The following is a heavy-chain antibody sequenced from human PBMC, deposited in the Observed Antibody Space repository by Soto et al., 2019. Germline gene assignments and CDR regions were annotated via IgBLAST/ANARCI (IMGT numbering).Heavy chain of an antibody. CDR2: IRGDGSSK. V-gene: IGHV3-23*01. Sequence: GGSLRLSCAASGFTFSSYAMSWVRQAPGKGLEWVSVIRGDGSSKYYADSVKGRFTISRDNSKNTLYLQMNSLRAEDTAVYYCARDPPQYYDILTGYYTDYYFDYWGQGTLVTVSS. CDR1: GFTFSSYA. D-gene: IGHD3-9*01. CDR3: ARDPPQYYDILTGYYTDYYFDY. J-gene: IGHJ4*02.